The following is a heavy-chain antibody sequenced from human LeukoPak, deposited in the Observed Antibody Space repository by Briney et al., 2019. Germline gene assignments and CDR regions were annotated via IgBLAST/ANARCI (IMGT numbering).Heavy chain of an antibody. CDR2: INPNGGGT. V-gene: IGHV1-2*02. CDR1: GYTFTGYF. CDR3: ARGPDMGGFDY. Sequence: ASVKVSCKASGYTFTGYFIHCLRQAPGQGLEWMGWINPNGGGTSYAQKFQGRVTLTRDTSISTAYMELSSLIPDDTAVYYCARGPDMGGFDYWGQGTLVTVSS. D-gene: IGHD1-26*01. J-gene: IGHJ4*02.